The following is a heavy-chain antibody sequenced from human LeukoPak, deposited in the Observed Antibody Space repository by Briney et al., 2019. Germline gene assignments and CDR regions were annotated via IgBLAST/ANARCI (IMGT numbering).Heavy chain of an antibody. Sequence: GGSLRLSCAASGFTFSSYAMSWVRQAPGKGLEWVSAISGSGGSTYYADSVKGRFTISRDNSKNTLYLQMNSLRAEDTAVYYCARGYSYGSAGIDYWGQGTLVTVSS. D-gene: IGHD5-18*01. CDR1: GFTFSSYA. CDR3: ARGYSYGSAGIDY. J-gene: IGHJ4*02. CDR2: ISGSGGST. V-gene: IGHV3-23*01.